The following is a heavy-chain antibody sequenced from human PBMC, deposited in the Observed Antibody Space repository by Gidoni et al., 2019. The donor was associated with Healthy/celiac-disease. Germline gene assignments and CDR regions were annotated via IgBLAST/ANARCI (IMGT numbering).Heavy chain of an antibody. J-gene: IGHJ5*02. CDR2: IKQDGSEK. CDR1: GFTFSSYW. Sequence: EVQLVESGGGLVQPGGSLRLSCAASGFTFSSYWMSWVRQAPGKGLEWVANIKQDGSEKYYVDSVKGRFTISRDNAKNSLYLQMNSLRAEDTAVYYCARVPGPHTYYYGSGSYYRGWFDPWGQGTLVTVSS. D-gene: IGHD3-10*01. V-gene: IGHV3-7*03. CDR3: ARVPGPHTYYYGSGSYYRGWFDP.